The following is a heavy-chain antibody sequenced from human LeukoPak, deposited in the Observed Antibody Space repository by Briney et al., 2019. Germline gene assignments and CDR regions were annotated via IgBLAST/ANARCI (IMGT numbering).Heavy chain of an antibody. CDR1: GLTFSTYA. V-gene: IGHV3-23*01. J-gene: IGHJ6*03. CDR2: ISGNGATT. Sequence: GGSLRLSSAVSGLTFSTYAMSWVRQAPGRGLEWVSSISGNGATTYYADSVKGRFTISRDNSKNTALLQMNGLRAEDTAVYYAVANMYNYMDVWGKGTTVPSP. CDR3: VANMYNYMDV. D-gene: IGHD2-2*01.